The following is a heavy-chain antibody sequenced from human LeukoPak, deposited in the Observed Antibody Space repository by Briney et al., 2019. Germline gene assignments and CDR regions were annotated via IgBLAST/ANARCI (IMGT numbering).Heavy chain of an antibody. CDR1: GFTFSSYA. CDR3: ARAIRSYSHLIY. J-gene: IGHJ4*02. V-gene: IGHV3-30-3*01. CDR2: ISYDGSNK. D-gene: IGHD1-26*01. Sequence: PGGSLRLSCAASGFTFSSYAMHWVRQAPGKGLEWVAVISYDGSNKYYADSVKGRFTISRDNSKNTLYLQMNSLRAEDTAVYYCARAIRSYSHLIYWGQGTLVTVSS.